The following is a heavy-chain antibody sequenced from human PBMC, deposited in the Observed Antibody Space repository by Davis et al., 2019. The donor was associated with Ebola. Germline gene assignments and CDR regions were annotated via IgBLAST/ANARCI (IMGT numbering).Heavy chain of an antibody. CDR1: GFTFSSYW. V-gene: IGHV3-7*01. CDR3: ARDPYFDWLFLDY. D-gene: IGHD3-9*01. Sequence: PGGSLRLSCAVSGFTFSSYWMSWVRQAPGKGLEWVANIKQDGSEKYYVDSVKGRFTISRDNAKNSLYLQMNSLRAEDTAVYYCARDPYFDWLFLDYWGQGTLVTVSS. CDR2: IKQDGSEK. J-gene: IGHJ4*02.